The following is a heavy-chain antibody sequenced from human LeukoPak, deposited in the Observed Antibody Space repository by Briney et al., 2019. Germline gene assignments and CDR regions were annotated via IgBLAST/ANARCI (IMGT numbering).Heavy chain of an antibody. Sequence: SVKVSCKASGGTFSSYAISWVRQAPGQGLEWMGRIIPIFGIANYAQKFQGRVTITADKSTSTAYMELSSLRSEDTAVYYCARRIAAAGTDGDYYGMDVWGQGTTVTVSS. CDR1: GGTFSSYA. V-gene: IGHV1-69*04. J-gene: IGHJ6*02. CDR3: ARRIAAAGTDGDYYGMDV. D-gene: IGHD6-13*01. CDR2: IIPIFGIA.